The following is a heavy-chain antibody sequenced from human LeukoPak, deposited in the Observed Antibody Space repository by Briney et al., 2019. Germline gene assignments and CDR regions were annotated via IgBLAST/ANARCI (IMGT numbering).Heavy chain of an antibody. CDR2: ISSSGSTI. CDR3: AKHAVAALDAFDI. CDR1: GFTFSDYY. J-gene: IGHJ3*02. D-gene: IGHD6-19*01. V-gene: IGHV3-11*01. Sequence: GGTLRLSCAASGFTFSDYYMSWIRQAPGKGLEWLSYISSSGSTIYYADSVRGRFTISRDNAKNSLYLQMNSLRAEDTAVYYCAKHAVAALDAFDIWGQGTMVTVSS.